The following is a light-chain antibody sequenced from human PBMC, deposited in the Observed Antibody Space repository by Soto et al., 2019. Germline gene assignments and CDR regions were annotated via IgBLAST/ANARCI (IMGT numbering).Light chain of an antibody. Sequence: QSVLTQPPSVSGALGQGVTISCTGSDSNIGAGYHVHWYQQLPGTAPKLLIYSSNIRPSGVPDRFSSSTSGVSASLDITGLQVDDEADYFCQSYDDSLRGSVVFGGGTELTVL. CDR1: DSNIGAGYH. J-gene: IGLJ2*01. CDR2: SSN. V-gene: IGLV1-40*01. CDR3: QSYDDSLRGSVV.